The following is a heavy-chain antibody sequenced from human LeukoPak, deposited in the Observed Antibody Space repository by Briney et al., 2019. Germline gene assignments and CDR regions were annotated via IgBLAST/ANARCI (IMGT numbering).Heavy chain of an antibody. J-gene: IGHJ6*04. CDR3: ARDYSSSWQTRYYYYGMDV. Sequence: ASVKVSCQASGYTFTSYGIRWVRQAPGQGLEWMGWICAYSGNTNYAQKLQGRGTMTTDTSTSTAYMELRSLRSDNTAVYYCARDYSSSWQTRYYYYGMDVWGKGTTVTVSS. V-gene: IGHV1-18*04. CDR1: GYTFTSYG. CDR2: ICAYSGNT. D-gene: IGHD6-13*01.